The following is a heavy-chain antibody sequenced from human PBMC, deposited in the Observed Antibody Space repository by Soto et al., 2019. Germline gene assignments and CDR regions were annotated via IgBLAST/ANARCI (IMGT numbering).Heavy chain of an antibody. J-gene: IGHJ4*02. Sequence: PGGSLRLSCAASGFTFSSYAMSWVRQAPGKGLEWVSAISGSGGSTYYADSVKGRFTISRDNSKNTLYLQMNSLRAEDTAVYYCAKVYDLWSGYYYPLHFWGPGPLVTVSS. V-gene: IGHV3-23*01. CDR1: GFTFSSYA. CDR2: ISGSGGST. CDR3: AKVYDLWSGYYYPLHF. D-gene: IGHD3-3*01.